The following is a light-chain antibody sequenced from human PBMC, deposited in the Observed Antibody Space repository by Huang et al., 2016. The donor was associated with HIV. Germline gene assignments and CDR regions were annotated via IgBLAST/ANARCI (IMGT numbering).Light chain of an antibody. Sequence: EIVLTQSPGTLSLSPGERASLSCRASESVSSTYLAWYQRRPGQAPRLLIHGASSRATGIPDRFSGSVSGTDFTLTISRLEPEDFAVYYCQQYGSSPLTFGGGTKVEIK. V-gene: IGKV3-20*01. CDR1: ESVSSTY. CDR3: QQYGSSPLT. CDR2: GAS. J-gene: IGKJ4*01.